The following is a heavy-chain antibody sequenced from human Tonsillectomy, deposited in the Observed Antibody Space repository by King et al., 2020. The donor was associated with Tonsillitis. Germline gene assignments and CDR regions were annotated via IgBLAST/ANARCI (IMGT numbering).Heavy chain of an antibody. D-gene: IGHD2-21*01. V-gene: IGHV1-18*01. Sequence: VQLVESGAEVKKPGASVKVSCKASDYSFTNYGINWVRQAPGPGLEWMGWISGYNGNTNYALKLQGRLTMTTDTSTSTAYMELRSLRSDDTAVYYCARVGRRRGVSYFGMDVWGQGTTVTVSS. CDR2: ISGYNGNT. CDR3: ARVGRRRGVSYFGMDV. J-gene: IGHJ6*01. CDR1: DYSFTNYG.